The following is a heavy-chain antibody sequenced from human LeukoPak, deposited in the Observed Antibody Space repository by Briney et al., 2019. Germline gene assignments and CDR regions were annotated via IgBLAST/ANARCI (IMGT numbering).Heavy chain of an antibody. J-gene: IGHJ3*01. CDR2: IYIGGDT. V-gene: IGHV3-53*01. CDR1: AFSLSRNF. D-gene: IGHD1-26*01. CDR3: AREVGSGSYLAHAFDL. Sequence: GGSLRLSCAVSAFSLSRNFMGWVRQAPGKGLEWVSLIYIGGDTYYADSVKGRFTISRDNSKNTIYLQMNSLRVEDTAVYYCAREVGSGSYLAHAFDLWGQGTMVTVSS.